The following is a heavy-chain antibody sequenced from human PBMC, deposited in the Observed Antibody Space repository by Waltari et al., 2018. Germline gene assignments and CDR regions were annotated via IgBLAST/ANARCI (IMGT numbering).Heavy chain of an antibody. CDR1: GGSISSYY. CDR3: ARAREGGIVVVAATSVSAFDI. D-gene: IGHD2-15*01. Sequence: QVQLQESGPGLVKPSETLSLTCTVSGGSISSYYWSWIRQPPGKGLEWIGYIYYSGSTNYNPSLKSRVTISVDTSKNQFSLKLSSVTAADTAVYYCARAREGGIVVVAATSVSAFDIWGQGTMVTVSS. CDR2: IYYSGST. J-gene: IGHJ3*02. V-gene: IGHV4-59*01.